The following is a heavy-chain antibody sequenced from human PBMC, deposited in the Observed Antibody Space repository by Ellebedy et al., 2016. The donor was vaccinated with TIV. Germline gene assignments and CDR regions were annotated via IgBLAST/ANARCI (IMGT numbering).Heavy chain of an antibody. Sequence: AASVKVSCKASGYTFTSSDINWVRQAPGQGLEWMGWISAYNGNTNYAQRFQGRVTMTTDTSTRTAYMELRSLRSDDTAVYYCARDSVSNSYDSSGFNDYWGQGTLVTVSS. CDR3: ARDSVSNSYDSSGFNDY. V-gene: IGHV1-18*01. CDR2: ISAYNGNT. J-gene: IGHJ4*02. D-gene: IGHD3-22*01. CDR1: GYTFTSSD.